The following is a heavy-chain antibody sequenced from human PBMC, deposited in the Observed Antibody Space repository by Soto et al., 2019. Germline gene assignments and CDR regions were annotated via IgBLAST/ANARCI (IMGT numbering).Heavy chain of an antibody. CDR3: ARDGDYGDYDYFDY. J-gene: IGHJ4*02. CDR2: IWYDGSNK. D-gene: IGHD4-17*01. Sequence: PGGSLRLSCAASGFTFSSYGMHWVRQAPGKGLEWVAVIWYDGSNKYYADSVKGRFTISRDNSKNTLYLQMNSLRAEDTAVYYCARDGDYGDYDYFDYWGQGTLVTVSS. V-gene: IGHV3-33*01. CDR1: GFTFSSYG.